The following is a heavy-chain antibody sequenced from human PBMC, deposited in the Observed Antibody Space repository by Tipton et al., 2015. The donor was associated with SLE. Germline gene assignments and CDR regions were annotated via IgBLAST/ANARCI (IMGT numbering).Heavy chain of an antibody. CDR3: AILRGLDY. D-gene: IGHD4-17*01. CDR1: GGSFSGYY. J-gene: IGHJ4*02. Sequence: TLSLTCAVYGGSFSGYYWSWIRQPPGKGLEWIGEINHSGSTNYNPPLKSRVTISVDTSKNQFSLKLSSVTAADTAVYYCAILRGLDYWGQGTLVTVSS. CDR2: INHSGST. V-gene: IGHV4-34*01.